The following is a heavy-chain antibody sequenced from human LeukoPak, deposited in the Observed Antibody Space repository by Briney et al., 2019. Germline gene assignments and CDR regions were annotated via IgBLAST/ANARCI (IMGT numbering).Heavy chain of an antibody. J-gene: IGHJ4*02. V-gene: IGHV3-33*01. CDR3: ASGKLEVLSY. Sequence: GGSLRLSCAASGFTFSSYGTHWVRQAPGKGLEWVAVIWYDGSNKYYADSVKGRFTISRDNSKNTLYLQMNSLRAEDTAVYYCASGKLEVLSYWGQGTLVTVSS. CDR1: GFTFSSYG. CDR2: IWYDGSNK. D-gene: IGHD1-1*01.